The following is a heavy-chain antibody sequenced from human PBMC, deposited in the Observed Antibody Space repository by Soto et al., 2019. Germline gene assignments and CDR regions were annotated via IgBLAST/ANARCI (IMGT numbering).Heavy chain of an antibody. V-gene: IGHV1-18*01. CDR2: ISAYNGNT. J-gene: IGHJ3*02. CDR1: GYTFTSYG. D-gene: IGHD4-17*01. CDR3: ATPVYDYGDYGGGFDI. Sequence: QVQLVQSGAEVKKPGASVKVSCKASGYTFTSYGISWVRQAPGQGLEWMGWISAYNGNTNYAQKLQGRVTMTTDTYTSTAYRELRSLRPDDTAVYYCATPVYDYGDYGGGFDIWGQGTMVTVSS.